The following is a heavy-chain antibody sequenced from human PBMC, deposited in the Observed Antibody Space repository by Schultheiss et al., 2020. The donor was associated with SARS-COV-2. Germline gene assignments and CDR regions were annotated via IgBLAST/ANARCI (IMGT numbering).Heavy chain of an antibody. CDR3: ARERVRSGSYCWYFDY. CDR1: GFTFSSYW. CDR2: INSDGSST. V-gene: IGHV3-74*01. J-gene: IGHJ4*02. Sequence: GGSLRLSCAASGFTFSSYWMHWVRQAPGKGLVWVSRINSDGSSTSYADSVKGRFTISRDNAKNTLYLQMNSLRAEDTAVYYCARERVRSGSYCWYFDYWGQGTLVTVSS. D-gene: IGHD1-26*01.